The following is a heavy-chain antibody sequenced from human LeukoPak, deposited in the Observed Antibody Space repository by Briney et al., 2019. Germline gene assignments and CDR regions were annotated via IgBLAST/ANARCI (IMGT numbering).Heavy chain of an antibody. CDR3: AKRACSSGTCHLGY. CDR2: ITDSGGST. CDR1: GFTFNIYV. Sequence: GGSLRLSCAASGFTFNIYVMSWVRQAPGKGLEWVSAITDSGGSTFYADSVKGRFTISRDNSRNTLYLQMNSLRAEDTAVYYRAKRACSSGTCHLGYWGQGTLVTVSS. J-gene: IGHJ4*02. V-gene: IGHV3-23*01. D-gene: IGHD2-15*01.